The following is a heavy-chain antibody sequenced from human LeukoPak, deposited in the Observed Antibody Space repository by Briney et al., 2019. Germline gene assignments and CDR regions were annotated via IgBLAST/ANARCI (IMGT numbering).Heavy chain of an antibody. CDR2: ISSSGST. Sequence: SETLSLTCTVSGDSISSGDYYWSWIRQPAGKGLEWIGRISSSGSTNYNPSLKSRVTISVDTSKNQFSLKLSSVTAADTAVYYCARDHPFYGYNQDAFDIWGQGTMVTVSS. D-gene: IGHD5-24*01. CDR1: GDSISSGDYY. CDR3: ARDHPFYGYNQDAFDI. V-gene: IGHV4-61*02. J-gene: IGHJ3*02.